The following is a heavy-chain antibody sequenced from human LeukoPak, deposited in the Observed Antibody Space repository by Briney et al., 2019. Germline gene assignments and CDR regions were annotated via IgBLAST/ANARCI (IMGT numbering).Heavy chain of an antibody. Sequence: GGSLRLSCAASGFTFSSYGMHWVRQAPGKGLEWVAVIWYDGSNKYYADSVKGRFTISRDNSKNTLYLQMNSLRAEDTAVYYCARDPAYGKTTVGPDYWGQGTLVTVSS. CDR2: IWYDGSNK. CDR1: GFTFSSYG. CDR3: ARDPAYGKTTVGPDY. V-gene: IGHV3-33*01. J-gene: IGHJ4*02. D-gene: IGHD1-1*01.